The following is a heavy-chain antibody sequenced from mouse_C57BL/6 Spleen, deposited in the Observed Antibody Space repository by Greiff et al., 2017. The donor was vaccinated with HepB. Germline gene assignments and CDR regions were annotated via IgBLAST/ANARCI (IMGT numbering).Heavy chain of an antibody. J-gene: IGHJ3*01. CDR2: INPNNGGT. D-gene: IGHD1-1*01. V-gene: IGHV1-26*01. Sequence: EVQLQQSGPELVKPGASVKISCKASGYTFTDYYMNWVKQSHGKSLEWIGDINPNNGGTSYNQKFRGKATLTVDTSSSTAYMELRSLTSEDSAVYYCAPSYYYGSSGWFAYWGQGTLVTVSA. CDR3: APSYYYGSSGWFAY. CDR1: GYTFTDYY.